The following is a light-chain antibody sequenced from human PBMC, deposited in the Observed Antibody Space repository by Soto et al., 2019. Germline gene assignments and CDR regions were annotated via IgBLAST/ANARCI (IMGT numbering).Light chain of an antibody. CDR3: QSYDISSRVV. CDR2: DVS. J-gene: IGLJ2*01. CDR1: SGDVGAYDF. Sequence: QSVLTQPASVSGSPGQSITISCTGTSGDVGAYDFVSWYQHHPGKAPRLVIYDVSRRPAGASDRFSGSKSGSTASLTISGLQTEDEADYYCQSYDISSRVVFGGGTKVTVL. V-gene: IGLV2-14*01.